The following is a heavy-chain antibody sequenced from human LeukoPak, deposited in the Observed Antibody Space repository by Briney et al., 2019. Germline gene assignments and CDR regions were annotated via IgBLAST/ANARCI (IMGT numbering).Heavy chain of an antibody. V-gene: IGHV4-30-2*01. CDR1: GGSISSGGYS. CDR3: ARYPFKDIVVVPAAPLDAFDI. Sequence: SETLSLTCAVSGGSISSGGYSWSWIWQPPGKGLEWIGYIYHSGSTYYNPSLKSRVTISVDRSKNQFSLKLSSVTAADTAVYYCARYPFKDIVVVPAAPLDAFDIWGQGTMVTVSS. D-gene: IGHD2-2*01. CDR2: IYHSGST. J-gene: IGHJ3*02.